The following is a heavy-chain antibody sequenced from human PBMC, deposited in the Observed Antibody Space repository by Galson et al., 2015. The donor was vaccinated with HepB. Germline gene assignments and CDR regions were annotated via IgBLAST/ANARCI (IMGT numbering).Heavy chain of an antibody. CDR1: GYSFTSYW. CDR3: ARPIIAAAGLGAFDI. V-gene: IGHV5-51*01. CDR2: IYPGDSDT. Sequence: QSGAEVKKPGEFLKISCKGSGYSFTSYWIGWVRQMPGKGLEWMGIIYPGDSDTRYSPSFQGQVTISADKSISTAYLQWSSLKASDTAMYYCARPIIAAAGLGAFDIWGQGTMVTVSS. J-gene: IGHJ3*02. D-gene: IGHD6-13*01.